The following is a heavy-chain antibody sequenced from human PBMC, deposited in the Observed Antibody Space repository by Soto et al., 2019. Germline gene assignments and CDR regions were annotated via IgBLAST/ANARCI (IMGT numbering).Heavy chain of an antibody. CDR3: ARGYYDVWSGYYHNFDY. J-gene: IGHJ4*02. CDR2: MNPNSGNT. Sequence: QVQLVQSGAEVKKPGPSVKVSCKASGYTFTSYDINWVRQATGQGLEWMGWMNPNSGNTGYAQKFQGRVTMTRNTSISTAYMELSSLRSEDTAVYYCARGYYDVWSGYYHNFDYWGQGTLVTVSS. CDR1: GYTFTSYD. D-gene: IGHD3-3*01. V-gene: IGHV1-8*01.